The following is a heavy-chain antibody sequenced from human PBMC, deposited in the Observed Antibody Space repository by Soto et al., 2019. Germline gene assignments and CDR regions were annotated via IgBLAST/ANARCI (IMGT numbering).Heavy chain of an antibody. CDR2: ISNYNGDT. Sequence: ASVKVSCKAPGYTFTRYSINWVRQAPGQGLEWVGWISNYNGDTKYAQKFQGRVTLTTDTSTTTTYIDLRSLTSDDTAVYFCARGDSTGSPTGWFDPWGQGTLVTVSS. CDR3: ARGDSTGSPTGWFDP. D-gene: IGHD6-19*01. CDR1: GYTFTRYS. J-gene: IGHJ5*02. V-gene: IGHV1-18*04.